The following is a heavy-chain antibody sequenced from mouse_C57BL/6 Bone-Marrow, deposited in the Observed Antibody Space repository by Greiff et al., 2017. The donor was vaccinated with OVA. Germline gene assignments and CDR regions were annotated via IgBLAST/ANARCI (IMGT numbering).Heavy chain of an antibody. J-gene: IGHJ2*01. CDR1: GYTFTDYE. CDR2: IDPETGGT. Sequence: QVQLKESGAELVRPGASVTLSCKASGYTFTDYEMHWVKQTPVHGLEWIGAIDPETGGTAYNQKFKGKAILTADKSSSTAYMELRSLTSEDSAVYYCTRWRPFDYWGQGTTLTVSA. V-gene: IGHV1-15*01. CDR3: TRWRPFDY.